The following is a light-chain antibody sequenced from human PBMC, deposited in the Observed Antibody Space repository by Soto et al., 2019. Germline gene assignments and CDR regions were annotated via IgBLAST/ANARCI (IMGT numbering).Light chain of an antibody. CDR1: QRISSW. CDR3: QQYSASSPT. V-gene: IGKV1-5*01. Sequence: DIQMTQSPSTLSASVGDRVTITCRATQRISSWLAWYQLKPGKAPKLLIYDASSLERGVPSRFSGSGSGTEFTLTISSLQPDDFTTYYCQQYSASSPTFGAGTKVEIK. J-gene: IGKJ4*01. CDR2: DAS.